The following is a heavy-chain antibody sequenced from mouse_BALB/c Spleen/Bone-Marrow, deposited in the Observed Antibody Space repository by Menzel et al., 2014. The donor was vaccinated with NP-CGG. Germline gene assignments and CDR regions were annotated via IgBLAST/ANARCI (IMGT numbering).Heavy chain of an antibody. CDR2: INRNGGSS. Sequence: EVQGVESGGGSVQPGGSLKVSCAASGFTFNNYGMSWVRQTPDKRLELVSTINRNGGSSYYPDSVKGRFTISRDNAKNTLYLQMSSLKSEDTAIYCCSRGNYGNYVDYFDYWGQGTTLTVSS. V-gene: IGHV5-6-3*01. D-gene: IGHD2-1*01. J-gene: IGHJ2*01. CDR1: GFTFNNYG. CDR3: SRGNYGNYVDYFDY.